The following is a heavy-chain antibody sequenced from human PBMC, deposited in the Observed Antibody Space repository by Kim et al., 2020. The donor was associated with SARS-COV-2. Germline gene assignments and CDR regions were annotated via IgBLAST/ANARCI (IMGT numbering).Heavy chain of an antibody. Sequence: ASVKVSCKASGYTFTSYGISWVRQAPGQGLEWMGWISAYNGNTNYAQKLQGRVTMTTDTSTSTAYMELRSLRSDDTAVYYCARVGRGPVVWTLIDYWGQGTLVTVSS. D-gene: IGHD3-22*01. CDR2: ISAYNGNT. J-gene: IGHJ4*02. V-gene: IGHV1-18*01. CDR3: ARVGRGPVVWTLIDY. CDR1: GYTFTSYG.